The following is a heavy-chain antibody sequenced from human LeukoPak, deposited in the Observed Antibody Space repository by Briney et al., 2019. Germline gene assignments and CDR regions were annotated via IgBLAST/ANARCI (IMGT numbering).Heavy chain of an antibody. J-gene: IGHJ4*02. CDR1: GFTFSSYA. CDR3: AKYGPQDSGSSHFDY. Sequence: GGSLRLSCAASGFTFSSYAMSWVRQAPGKGLEWVSAIRDSGSSTHYADSVKGRFTTSRDNSKNTLFLQMNSLRAEDTAIYYCAKYGPQDSGSSHFDYWGQGALVTVST. V-gene: IGHV3-23*01. D-gene: IGHD1-26*01. CDR2: IRDSGSST.